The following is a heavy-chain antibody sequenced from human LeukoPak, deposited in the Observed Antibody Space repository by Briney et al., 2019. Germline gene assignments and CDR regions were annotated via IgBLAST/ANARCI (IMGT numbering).Heavy chain of an antibody. J-gene: IGHJ4*02. V-gene: IGHV3-7*01. CDR1: GFTFNSYW. CDR2: VKEDGSEQ. Sequence: GGSLRLSCAASGFTFNSYWMSWVRQAPGKGLEWVASVKEDGSEQYYVDSVRGRFIISRDNAKNSLYLQMSSLRAEDTVVYYCTRQPTTLDGSKFMSTDHWGQGTLVTVSS. CDR3: TRQPTTLDGSKFMSTDH. D-gene: IGHD5/OR15-5a*01.